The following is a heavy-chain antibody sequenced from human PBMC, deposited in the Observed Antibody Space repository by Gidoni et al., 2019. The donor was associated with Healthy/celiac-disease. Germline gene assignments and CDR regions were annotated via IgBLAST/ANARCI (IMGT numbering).Heavy chain of an antibody. Sequence: EVQLVESGGGLVQPGGSLSPSCAASGFTFSSYDMHWVRQAQGKVLEWVSAIGTAGDTYYPGSVKGRFTISRENAKNSLYLQMNSLRAGDTAVYYCAREGLPHAFDIWGQGTMVTVSS. CDR1: GFTFSSYD. J-gene: IGHJ3*02. CDR3: AREGLPHAFDI. V-gene: IGHV3-13*01. CDR2: IGTAGDT.